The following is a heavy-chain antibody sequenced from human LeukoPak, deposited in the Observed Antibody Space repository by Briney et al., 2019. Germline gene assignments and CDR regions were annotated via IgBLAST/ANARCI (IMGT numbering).Heavy chain of an antibody. CDR1: GYSFTSYW. Sequence: GESLKISCRSSGYSFTSYWIGWVRQMPGKGLEWMGIIDLADSDTRYGPSFQGQVTISADKSISTAYLQWSSLKASDTAIYYCARRVLSDAFDIWGQGTMVTASS. CDR2: IDLADSDT. D-gene: IGHD3-16*01. CDR3: ARRVLSDAFDI. V-gene: IGHV5-51*01. J-gene: IGHJ3*02.